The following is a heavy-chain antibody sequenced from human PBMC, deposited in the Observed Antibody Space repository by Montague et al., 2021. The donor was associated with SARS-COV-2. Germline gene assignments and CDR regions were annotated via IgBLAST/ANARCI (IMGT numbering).Heavy chain of an antibody. V-gene: IGHV4-34*01. J-gene: IGHJ4*02. CDR3: ARGHLSVSMIVVVFTSASYYCDY. D-gene: IGHD3-22*01. Sequence: SETLSLTCAVYGGSFGHDHWSWIRQPPGKGLEWIGDIKQSGRTNYNPSLKSRVTISVDTSKNQFSLKLTSVTAADTAVYFCARGHLSVSMIVVVFTSASYYCDYWGQGAQVTVSS. CDR2: IKQSGRT. CDR1: GGSFGHDH.